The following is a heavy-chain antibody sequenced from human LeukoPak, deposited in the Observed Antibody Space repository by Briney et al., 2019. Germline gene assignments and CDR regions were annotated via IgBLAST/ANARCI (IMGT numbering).Heavy chain of an antibody. Sequence: PGGSLRLSCAASGFIFSNYWMSWVRQPPGKGQEWVANIKPDGSETNYVDSLKGRFTISRDNAKNSVYLQMNRLRAEDTAVYYCAGPPQAGPFDYWGQGVLVSVSS. J-gene: IGHJ4*02. V-gene: IGHV3-7*01. CDR1: GFIFSNYW. CDR2: IKPDGSET. CDR3: AGPPQAGPFDY. D-gene: IGHD6-19*01.